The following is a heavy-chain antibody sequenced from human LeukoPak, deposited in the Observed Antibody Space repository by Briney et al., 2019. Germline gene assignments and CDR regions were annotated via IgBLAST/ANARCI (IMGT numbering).Heavy chain of an antibody. CDR2: IFYSGST. D-gene: IGHD3-22*01. J-gene: IGHJ4*02. CDR3: ARLYHVSSAYFLDY. V-gene: IGHV4-59*08. CDR1: GGSISTYY. Sequence: PSETLSLTCAVSGGSISTYYWSWIRQPPGKGLEWIGYIFYSGSTNYNPSLESRITISMDTSKNQFSLRLSSVTAADTAVYYCARLYHVSSAYFLDYWGQGTLVTVSS.